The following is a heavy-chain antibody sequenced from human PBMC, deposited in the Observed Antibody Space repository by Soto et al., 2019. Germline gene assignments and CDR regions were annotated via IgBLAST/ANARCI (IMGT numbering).Heavy chain of an antibody. CDR3: ARGNYDFWSGPYYYGMDV. CDR1: GGSISSGGYS. J-gene: IGHJ6*02. CDR2: IYHSGST. D-gene: IGHD3-3*01. V-gene: IGHV4-30-2*01. Sequence: SESLSLTCAVSGGSISSGGYSWSWIRQPPGKGLEWIGYIYHSGSTYYNPSLKSRVTISVDRSKNQFSLKLSSVTAADTAVYYCARGNYDFWSGPYYYGMDVWGQGTTVTVSS.